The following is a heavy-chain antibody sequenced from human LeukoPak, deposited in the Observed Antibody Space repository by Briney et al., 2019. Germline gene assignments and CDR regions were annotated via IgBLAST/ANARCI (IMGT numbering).Heavy chain of an antibody. D-gene: IGHD3-22*01. V-gene: IGHV1-8*01. CDR1: GYTFTSYD. Sequence: ASVKVSCKASGYTFTSYDINWVRQATGQGLEWMGWMNPNSGNTGYAQKFQGRVTMTRNTSISTAYMELSSLRSEDTAVYYCAKFPSYYYDSHIDYWGQGALVTVSS. CDR3: AKFPSYYYDSHIDY. CDR2: MNPNSGNT. J-gene: IGHJ4*02.